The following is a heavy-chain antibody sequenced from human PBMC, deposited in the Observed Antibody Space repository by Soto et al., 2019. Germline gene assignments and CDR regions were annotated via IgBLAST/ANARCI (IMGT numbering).Heavy chain of an antibody. Sequence: QVQLVQSGAEVKKPGASVKISCKTSGYTFMTYALHWVRQAPGQRPEWMGWINPGNGNTEYSQKLQGRVTITRDTSARTVFMEVANMTSEDTAVYYCARVRMLWYGELSHWGQGTQVIVSP. J-gene: IGHJ4*02. CDR1: GYTFMTYA. CDR2: INPGNGNT. V-gene: IGHV1-3*01. D-gene: IGHD3-10*01. CDR3: ARVRMLWYGELSH.